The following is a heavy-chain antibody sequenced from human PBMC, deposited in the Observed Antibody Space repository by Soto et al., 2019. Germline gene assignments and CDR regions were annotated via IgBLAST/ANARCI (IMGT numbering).Heavy chain of an antibody. Sequence: SETLSLTCTVSGGSISNSNYYWGWIRQPPGKGLEWIGSIYYSGSTYYNPSLKSRVTISVDTSKNQFSLKLSSVTAADTAVYYCARHAAGFGELFLYWYFDLWGRGTLVTVSS. V-gene: IGHV4-39*01. CDR3: ARHAAGFGELFLYWYFDL. CDR1: GGSISNSNYY. CDR2: IYYSGST. D-gene: IGHD3-10*01. J-gene: IGHJ2*01.